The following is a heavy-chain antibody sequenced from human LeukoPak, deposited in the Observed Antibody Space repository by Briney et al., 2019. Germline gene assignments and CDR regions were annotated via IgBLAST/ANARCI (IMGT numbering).Heavy chain of an antibody. J-gene: IGHJ5*02. CDR1: GFIFSNSA. CDR3: VKFAPGFLSADWFDP. CDR2: IGSTNVPNT. D-gene: IGHD3-16*02. V-gene: IGHV3-23*01. Sequence: GGSLRLSCAASGFIFSNSALSWVRLPPGQGLEWVAGIGSTNVPNTWYADSVKGRFTISRDNSKSTLYLQMRSLRVEDTALYYCVKFAPGFLSADWFDPWGQGTLVTVSS.